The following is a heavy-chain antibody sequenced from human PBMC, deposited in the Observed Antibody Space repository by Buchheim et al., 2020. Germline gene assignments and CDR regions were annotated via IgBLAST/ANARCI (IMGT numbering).Heavy chain of an antibody. D-gene: IGHD1-14*01. Sequence: VKKPGASVKVSCKASGYTFSRYTMHWVRQAPGQRLEWMGWINTGNGDIKYSQKFQGRLSITRDTSATTAYMELSSLRSEDTAVYYCASPGDYYYFYGMDVWGQGTT. CDR1: GYTFSRYT. V-gene: IGHV1-3*04. CDR3: ASPGDYYYFYGMDV. J-gene: IGHJ6*02. CDR2: INTGNGDI.